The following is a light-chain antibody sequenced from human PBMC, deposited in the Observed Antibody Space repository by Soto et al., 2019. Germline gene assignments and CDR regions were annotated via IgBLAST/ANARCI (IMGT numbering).Light chain of an antibody. J-gene: IGKJ3*01. V-gene: IGKV1-39*01. CDR2: AAS. CDR1: QSISSY. CDR3: QQSYSTPQFT. Sequence: DIQMTQSPSSLSASVGDRVTITCRASQSISSYLNWYQQKPGKAPKLLIYAASSLQSGVPSRFSGRRSGTDSTLTISSLQPADFATYYCQQSYSTPQFTFGPGPKVDIK.